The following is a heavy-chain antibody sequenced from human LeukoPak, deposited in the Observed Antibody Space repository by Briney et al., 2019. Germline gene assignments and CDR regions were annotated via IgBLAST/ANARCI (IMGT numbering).Heavy chain of an antibody. CDR1: GGSISNDY. V-gene: IGHV4-59*01. D-gene: IGHD3-3*01. CDR2: IYYSGRT. CDR3: ARDRHDFWSGYYSHWFDP. Sequence: MPSETLSLTCTVSGGSISNDYWNWIRQPPGKGLEWIGNIYYSGRTDYSPSFKSRVTISVDTSKNQFSLKLSSVTAADTAVYYCARDRHDFWSGYYSHWFDPWGQGTLVTVSS. J-gene: IGHJ5*02.